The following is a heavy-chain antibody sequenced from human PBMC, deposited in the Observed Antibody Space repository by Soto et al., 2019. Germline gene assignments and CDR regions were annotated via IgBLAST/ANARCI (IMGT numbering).Heavy chain of an antibody. V-gene: IGHV1-2*04. CDR1: GYTFTGYY. Sequence: QVQLVQSGAEVKKPGASVKVSCKASGYTFTGYYMHWVRQAPGQGLEWMGWINPNSGGTNYAQKFQGWVTMTRDTSISTAYMELSRLRSDDTAVYYCARDKFTAGTTWPMPYYYGMAVWGQGTTVTVSS. CDR3: ARDKFTAGTTWPMPYYYGMAV. CDR2: INPNSGGT. J-gene: IGHJ6*02. D-gene: IGHD1-1*01.